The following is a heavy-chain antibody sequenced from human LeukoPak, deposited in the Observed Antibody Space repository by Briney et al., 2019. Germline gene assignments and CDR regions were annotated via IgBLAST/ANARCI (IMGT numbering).Heavy chain of an antibody. Sequence: ASVKVSCKASGYTFTSYYMHWVRQAPGQGLEWMGIINPSGGSTSYAQKFQGRVTMTRDTSTSTVYMELSSLRSEDTAVYYCAVSTVPTALYYYYHYMDVWGKGTTVTVSS. V-gene: IGHV1-46*01. J-gene: IGHJ6*03. CDR2: INPSGGST. D-gene: IGHD4-11*01. CDR1: GYTFTSYY. CDR3: AVSTVPTALYYYYHYMDV.